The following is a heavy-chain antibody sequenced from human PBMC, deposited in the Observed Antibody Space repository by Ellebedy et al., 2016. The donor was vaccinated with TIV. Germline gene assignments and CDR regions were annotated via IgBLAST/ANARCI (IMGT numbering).Heavy chain of an antibody. J-gene: IGHJ6*02. D-gene: IGHD6-13*01. CDR2: IHPDSGDT. CDR3: ARVRRGSSGMDV. Sequence: ASVQVSCKASGYTFTAYYLHWVRHAPRQALEWMGWIHPDSGDTYFAQKFQGRVTMTRDTSVNPAYMELSRLESGETAVYYCARVRRGSSGMDVWGQGTTVTVS. V-gene: IGHV1-2*02. CDR1: GYTFTAYY.